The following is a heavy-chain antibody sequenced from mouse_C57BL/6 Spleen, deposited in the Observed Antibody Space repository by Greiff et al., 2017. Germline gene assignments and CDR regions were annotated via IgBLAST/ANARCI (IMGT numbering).Heavy chain of an antibody. J-gene: IGHJ2*01. V-gene: IGHV3-6*01. Sequence: ESGPGLVKPSQSLSLTCSVTGYSITSGYYWNWIRQFPGNKLEWMGYISYDGSNNYNPSLKNRISITRDTSKNQFFLKLNSVTTEDTATYYCARDLSSSYFDYWGQGTTLTVSS. CDR1: GYSITSGYY. CDR2: ISYDGSN. CDR3: ARDLSSSYFDY. D-gene: IGHD1-1*01.